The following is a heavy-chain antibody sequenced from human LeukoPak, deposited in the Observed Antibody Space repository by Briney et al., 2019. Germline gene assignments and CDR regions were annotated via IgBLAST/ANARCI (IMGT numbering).Heavy chain of an antibody. CDR1: DGSFIGYY. CDR2: IIHGGST. CDR3: ASSPFLGYYGSGSIGGAEY. Sequence: SETLSLTCAVYDGSFIGYYWSWFRQPPGKGLEWIGAIIHGGSTNYNQSLKRRVTISVDTTKTQFSLKLSSVTVADAAVYYCASSPFLGYYGSGSIGGAEYWGQGTLVTVSS. J-gene: IGHJ4*02. D-gene: IGHD3-10*01. V-gene: IGHV4-34*12.